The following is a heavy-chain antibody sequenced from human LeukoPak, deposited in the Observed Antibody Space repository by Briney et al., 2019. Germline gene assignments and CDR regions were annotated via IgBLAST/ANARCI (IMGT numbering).Heavy chain of an antibody. J-gene: IGHJ4*02. V-gene: IGHV3-21*01. CDR1: GFTFSSYS. D-gene: IGHD6-19*01. Sequence: PGGSLRLSCAASGFTFSSYSMNWVRQAPGKGLEWVSSISSSSSYIYYADSVKGRFTISRDNAKNSLYLQMNSLRAEDTAVYYCTLTGYSSGWRFDYWGQGTLVTVSS. CDR2: ISSSSSYI. CDR3: TLTGYSSGWRFDY.